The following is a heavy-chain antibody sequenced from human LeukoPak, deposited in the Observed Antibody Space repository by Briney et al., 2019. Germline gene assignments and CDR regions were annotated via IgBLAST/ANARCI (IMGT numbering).Heavy chain of an antibody. CDR3: ARGMVARYYDILTGFEP. CDR1: GYTFTGYY. J-gene: IGHJ5*02. Sequence: AASVKVSCKASGYTFTGYYMHWVRQAPGQGLEWMGWINPNSGGTNYAQKFQGRVTMTRDTSISTAYMELSSLRSEDTAVYYCARGMVARYYDILTGFEPWGQGTLVTVSS. V-gene: IGHV1-2*02. CDR2: INPNSGGT. D-gene: IGHD3-9*01.